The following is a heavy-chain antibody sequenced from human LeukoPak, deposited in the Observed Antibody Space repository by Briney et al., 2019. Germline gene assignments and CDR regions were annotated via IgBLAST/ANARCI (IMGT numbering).Heavy chain of an antibody. D-gene: IGHD6-19*01. V-gene: IGHV4-39*01. CDR2: IYYSGST. CDR1: GGSISSSRDY. Sequence: SETLSLTCTVSGGSISSSRDYWGWIRQPPGKGLEWIGSIYYSGSTYYNPSLKSRVTICVDTSKNQFSLKLSSVTAADTAVYYCARHVEIAVAGPIDYWGQGTLVTVSS. CDR3: ARHVEIAVAGPIDY. J-gene: IGHJ4*02.